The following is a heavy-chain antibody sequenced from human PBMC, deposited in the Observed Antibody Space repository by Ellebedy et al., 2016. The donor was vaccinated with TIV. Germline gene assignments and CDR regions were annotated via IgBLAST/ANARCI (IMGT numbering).Heavy chain of an antibody. J-gene: IGHJ4*02. CDR2: IRNKTKSWST. Sequence: GESLKISCAASGFPFSDHYMHWVRQAPGQGLEWIGLIRNKTKSWSTECAAPVKGRFTISRDDSKNLLYLQMNSLKTEDTAVYYCSRGVGDWGRGTLVTVSS. CDR1: GFPFSDHY. V-gene: IGHV3-72*01. CDR3: SRGVGD.